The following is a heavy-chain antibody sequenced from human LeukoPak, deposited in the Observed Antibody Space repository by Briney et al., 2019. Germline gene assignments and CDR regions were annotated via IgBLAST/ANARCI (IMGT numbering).Heavy chain of an antibody. D-gene: IGHD3-22*01. CDR1: GGSISSGGYY. CDR3: ARGPDSGGHYSIPFDY. V-gene: IGHV4-31*03. Sequence: SQTLSLTCTASGGSISSGGYYWSWIRQHPGKGLEWIGYIYYSGNTYYNPSLESRVTISVDTSKNQFSLKLTSVTAADTAVYFCARGPDSGGHYSIPFDYWGQGTLVTVSS. CDR2: IYYSGNT. J-gene: IGHJ4*02.